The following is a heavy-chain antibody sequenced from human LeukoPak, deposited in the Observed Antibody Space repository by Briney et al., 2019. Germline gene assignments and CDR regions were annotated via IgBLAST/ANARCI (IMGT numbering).Heavy chain of an antibody. CDR3: ARIQGDSVSI. D-gene: IGHD2-21*02. Sequence: GGSLRLSCAASGFTFSSYEMNWVRQAPGKGLEWVSYISGSGSTIYYADSVKGRFTISRDNAKNSLYLQMNSLRAEDTAVYYCARIQGDSVSIWGQGTLVTVSS. CDR1: GFTFSSYE. CDR2: ISGSGSTI. V-gene: IGHV3-48*03. J-gene: IGHJ4*02.